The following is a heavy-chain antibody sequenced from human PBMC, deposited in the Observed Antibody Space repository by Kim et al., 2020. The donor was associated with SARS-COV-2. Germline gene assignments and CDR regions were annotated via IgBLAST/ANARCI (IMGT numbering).Heavy chain of an antibody. V-gene: IGHV3-30*04. Sequence: GGSLRLSCAASGFTFSSYAMHWVRQAPGKGLEWVAVISYDGSNKYYADSVKGRFTISRDNSKNTLYLQMNSLRAEDTAVYYCAREMPPPITMIVVVITSGAGAFDYWGQGTLVTVSS. CDR3: AREMPPPITMIVVVITSGAGAFDY. J-gene: IGHJ4*02. D-gene: IGHD3-22*01. CDR1: GFTFSSYA. CDR2: ISYDGSNK.